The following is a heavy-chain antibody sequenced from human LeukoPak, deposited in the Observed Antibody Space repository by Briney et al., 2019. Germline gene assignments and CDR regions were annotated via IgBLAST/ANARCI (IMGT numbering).Heavy chain of an antibody. V-gene: IGHV4-39*07. D-gene: IGHD1-26*01. J-gene: IGHJ3*02. Sequence: SENLSLTCTVSGGSISSSSYYWGWIRQPPGKGLEWIGSIYYSGSTYYNPSLKSRVTISVDTSKNQFSLKLSSVTAADTAVYYCARAWRERGAFDIWGQGTMVTVSS. CDR1: GGSISSSSYY. CDR2: IYYSGST. CDR3: ARAWRERGAFDI.